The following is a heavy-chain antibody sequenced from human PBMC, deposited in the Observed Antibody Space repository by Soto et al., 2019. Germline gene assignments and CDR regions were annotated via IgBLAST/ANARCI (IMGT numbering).Heavy chain of an antibody. CDR3: VISIAAAGTRDY. CDR2: ISGSGGST. CDR1: GFTFSSDA. D-gene: IGHD6-13*01. V-gene: IGHV3-23*01. J-gene: IGHJ4*02. Sequence: PGGSLRLSCAASGFTFSSDAMSWVRQAPGKGLEWVSAISGSGGSTYYADSVKGRFTISRDNSKNTLYLQMNSLRAEDTAVYYRVISIAAAGTRDYWGQGTLVTVSS.